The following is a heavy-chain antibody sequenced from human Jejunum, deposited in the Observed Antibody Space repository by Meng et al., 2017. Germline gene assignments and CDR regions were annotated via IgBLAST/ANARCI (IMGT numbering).Heavy chain of an antibody. Sequence: EVQLVESGGGLVQPGGSLRLSCSASGFTFSNYWMHWVRQAPGKGLVWVSRIDTAGSGTSYADSVKGRFTISRDNAKNTLYLQMSSLRAEDTAVYYCVRLLDLDYWGQGTLVTVSS. CDR2: IDTAGSGT. V-gene: IGHV3-74*01. D-gene: IGHD1-1*01. CDR1: GFTFSNYW. J-gene: IGHJ4*02. CDR3: VRLLDLDY.